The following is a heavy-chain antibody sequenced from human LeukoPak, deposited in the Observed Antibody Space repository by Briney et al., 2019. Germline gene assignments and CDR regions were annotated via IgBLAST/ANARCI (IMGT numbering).Heavy chain of an antibody. CDR3: AKERDPYSYGPFDY. V-gene: IGHV3-30*18. J-gene: IGHJ4*02. D-gene: IGHD5-18*01. CDR2: ISYEGSNK. Sequence: PGRSLRLSCAASGFTFSSYGMHWVRQAPGKGLEWVAVISYEGSNKYYADAVKGRFTIPRDNSENMLYLQLNSLRAEDTAVYYCAKERDPYSYGPFDYWGQGTLVTVSS. CDR1: GFTFSSYG.